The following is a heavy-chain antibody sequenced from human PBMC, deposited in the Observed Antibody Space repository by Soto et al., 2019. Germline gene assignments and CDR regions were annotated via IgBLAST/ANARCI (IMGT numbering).Heavy chain of an antibody. D-gene: IGHD1-7*01. V-gene: IGHV3-21*01. J-gene: IGHJ6*02. CDR3: ARDLLLELRHYYYYGMDV. Sequence: VQLVESGGGLVKPGGSLRLSCAASGFTFSSYSMNWVRQAPGKGLEWVSSISSSSSYIYYADSVKGRFTISRDNAKNSLYLQMNSLRAEDTAVYYCARDLLLELRHYYYYGMDVWGQGTTVTVSS. CDR2: ISSSSSYI. CDR1: GFTFSSYS.